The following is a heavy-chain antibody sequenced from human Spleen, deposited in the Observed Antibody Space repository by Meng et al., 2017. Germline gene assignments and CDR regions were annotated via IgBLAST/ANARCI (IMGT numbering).Heavy chain of an antibody. Sequence: SETLSLTCTVSGGSVRISSHYWGWIRQPPGKGLEWIGSIYHSGNTYYNPSLKSRATVSVDTSKNQFSLKLNSVTAADTAVYYCARWVSSGSGSREYYFDYWGQGTLVTVSS. V-gene: IGHV4-39*07. D-gene: IGHD6-19*01. J-gene: IGHJ4*02. CDR1: GGSVRISSHY. CDR2: IYHSGNT. CDR3: ARWVSSGSGSREYYFDY.